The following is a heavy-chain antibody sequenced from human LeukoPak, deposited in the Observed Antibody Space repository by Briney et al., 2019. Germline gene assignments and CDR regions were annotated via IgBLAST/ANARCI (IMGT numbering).Heavy chain of an antibody. Sequence: SETLSLTCAVYGGSFSGYYWSWIRQPPGKGLEWVGEINHSGSTNYNPSLKSRVTISVDTSKNQFSLKLSSVTAADTAVYYCARGRYDILTGYYYRVDRAHFDYWGQGTLVTVSS. CDR1: GGSFSGYY. J-gene: IGHJ4*02. CDR2: INHSGST. CDR3: ARGRYDILTGYYYRVDRAHFDY. D-gene: IGHD3-9*01. V-gene: IGHV4-34*01.